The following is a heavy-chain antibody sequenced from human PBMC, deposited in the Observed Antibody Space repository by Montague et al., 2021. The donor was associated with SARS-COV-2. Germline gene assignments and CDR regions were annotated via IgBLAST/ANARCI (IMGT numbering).Heavy chain of an antibody. J-gene: IGHJ3*02. D-gene: IGHD4-17*01. CDR2: IYYSGST. CDR3: AMRGGALDAFDI. Sequence: SETLSLTCTVSGVSISSYYWTWIRQPPGKGLDWIGSIYYSGSTYXNPSLRSRVTISVDTSKNQFSLKLSSVTAADTAVYYCAMRGGALDAFDIWGQGTMVIVSS. V-gene: IGHV4-59*05. CDR1: GVSISSYY.